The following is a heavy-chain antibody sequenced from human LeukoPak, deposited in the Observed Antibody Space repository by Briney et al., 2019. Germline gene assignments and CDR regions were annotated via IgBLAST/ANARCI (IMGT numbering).Heavy chain of an antibody. Sequence: SSETLSLTCTVSGGSISSYYWSWIRQPAGKGLEWIGRIYTSGSTNYNPSLKSRVTMSVDTSKNQFSLKLSSVTAADTAVYYCARVGYSSSWSSYYFVYWGQGTLVTVSS. CDR1: GGSISSYY. D-gene: IGHD6-13*01. J-gene: IGHJ4*02. CDR3: ARVGYSSSWSSYYFVY. CDR2: IYTSGST. V-gene: IGHV4-4*07.